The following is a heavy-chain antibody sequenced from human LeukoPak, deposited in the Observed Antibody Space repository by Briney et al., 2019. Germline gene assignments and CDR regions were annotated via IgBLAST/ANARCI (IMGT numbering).Heavy chain of an antibody. J-gene: IGHJ4*02. CDR3: ATLSPGFDL. D-gene: IGHD3-16*01. CDR1: GFAFSSYG. V-gene: IGHV3-33*01. Sequence: GGSLRLSCAASGFAFSSYGMHWVRQAPGKGLEWVAVIWYDGSKTYYGDSVKGRFTVSRDTANDSLHLQMNSLRVDDTAVYYCATLSPGFDLWGQGTLVTVSS. CDR2: IWYDGSKT.